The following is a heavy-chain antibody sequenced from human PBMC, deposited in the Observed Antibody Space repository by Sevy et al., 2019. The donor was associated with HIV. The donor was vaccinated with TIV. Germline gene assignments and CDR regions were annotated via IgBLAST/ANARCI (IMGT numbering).Heavy chain of an antibody. CDR3: ARDDQDSWSGYYKDQYQYIMDV. V-gene: IGHV4-4*07. D-gene: IGHD3-3*01. J-gene: IGHJ6*02. CDR2: IYSSGTA. Sequence: SETLSLTCTVSGGSINNYWWGWIRQPAGKGLEWIGRIYSSGTADYNPSLKSRVTMSVDTARNQFSLKMSSVTAADTAVYFCARDDQDSWSGYYKDQYQYIMDVWGQGTTVTVSS. CDR1: GGSINNYW.